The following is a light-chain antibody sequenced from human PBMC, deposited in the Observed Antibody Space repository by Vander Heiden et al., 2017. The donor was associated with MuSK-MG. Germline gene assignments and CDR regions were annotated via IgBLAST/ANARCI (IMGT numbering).Light chain of an antibody. Sequence: QSALTPPASVSGSPGQSITISCTGTSSDVGGYNYVSWYQQHPGKAPKLMIYEVSNRPSGVSNRFSGSKSGNTASLTISGLQAEDEADYYCSSYTSSSTFYYVFGTGTKVTVL. J-gene: IGLJ1*01. CDR1: SSDVGGYNY. V-gene: IGLV2-14*01. CDR3: SSYTSSSTFYYV. CDR2: EVS.